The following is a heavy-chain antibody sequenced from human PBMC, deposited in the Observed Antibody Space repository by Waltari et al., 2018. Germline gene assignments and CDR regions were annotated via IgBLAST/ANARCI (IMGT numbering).Heavy chain of an antibody. CDR2: IHDGGDT. V-gene: IGHV4-59*01. CDR1: GASLTTYY. CDR3: ARVHGSESPLAWGTDV. Sequence: QVQLQESGPGLVKPSETLSLSCTVSGASLTTYYWSWVRRPPGKGLEYIGSIHDGGDTNYMPSVRSRVAMSLDTSKNQFSLKISSVTAADSAVYCCARVHGSESPLAWGTDVWGQGTAVTVSS. D-gene: IGHD2-21*01. J-gene: IGHJ6*02.